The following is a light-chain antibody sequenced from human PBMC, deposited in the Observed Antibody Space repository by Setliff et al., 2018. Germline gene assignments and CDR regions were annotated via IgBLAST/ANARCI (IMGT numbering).Light chain of an antibody. CDR3: SSYTNTRTAYV. J-gene: IGLJ1*01. V-gene: IGLV2-14*01. CDR2: EVS. Sequence: QSALPQPASVSGSPGQSIAISCTGTSSDVGGYNHVSWYQQHPGKAPNLMIYEVSNRPSGVSNRFSGSKSGNTASLTISGLQAEDEADYYCSSYTNTRTAYVFGTGTKGTVL. CDR1: SSDVGGYNH.